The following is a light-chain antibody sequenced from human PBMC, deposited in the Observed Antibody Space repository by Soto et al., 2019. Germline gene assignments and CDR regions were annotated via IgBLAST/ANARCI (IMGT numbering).Light chain of an antibody. V-gene: IGLV2-14*01. CDR1: TSDVGRYNY. Sequence: QSVLTQPASVSGSPGQSITISCTGTTSDVGRYNYVSWHQQHPGKAPKLLIFDVSNRPSGVSERFSGSKSGNTASLTISGRQAEDEADYYCNSYTTGTTWVFGGGTKLTVL. CDR3: NSYTTGTTWV. J-gene: IGLJ3*02. CDR2: DVS.